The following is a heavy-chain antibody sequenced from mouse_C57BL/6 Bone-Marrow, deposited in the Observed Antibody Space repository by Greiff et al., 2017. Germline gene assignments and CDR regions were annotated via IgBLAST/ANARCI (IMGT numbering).Heavy chain of an antibody. CDR1: GYSFTDYN. V-gene: IGHV1-39*01. D-gene: IGHD1-1*01. J-gene: IGHJ2*01. CDR3: ARGQFITTVVAPFHFDY. Sequence: VQLQQSGPELVKPGASVKISCKASGYSFTDYNMNWVKQSNGKSLEWIGVINPNYGTTSYNQKFKGKATLTVDQSSSTAYMQLNSLTSEDSAVYYCARGQFITTVVAPFHFDYWGQGTTLTVSS. CDR2: INPNYGTT.